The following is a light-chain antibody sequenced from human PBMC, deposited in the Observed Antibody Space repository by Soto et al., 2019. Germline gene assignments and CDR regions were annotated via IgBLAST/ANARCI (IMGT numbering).Light chain of an antibody. CDR3: TSYRSGNTRA. V-gene: IGLV2-14*01. Sequence: HSVLTQPTSVSGSPGQSITISCTGTIKDVGGYNFLSWLQHHPGKAPKLMIYEVTNRPSGVPDRFSGSKSRNTASMTISGLQAEDAADYYCTSYRSGNTRAFGPGTKVTVL. CDR2: EVT. CDR1: IKDVGGYNF. J-gene: IGLJ1*01.